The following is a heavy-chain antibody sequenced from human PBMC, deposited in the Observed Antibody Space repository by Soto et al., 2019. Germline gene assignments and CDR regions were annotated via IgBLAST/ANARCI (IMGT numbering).Heavy chain of an antibody. Sequence: SETLSLTCAVYGGSFSGYYWSWIRQPPGKGLEWIGEINHSGSTNYNPSLKSRVTISVDTSKNQFSLKLSSVTAADTAVYYCARADLAAAGWTFDYWGQGTLVTVSS. J-gene: IGHJ4*02. CDR2: INHSGST. CDR1: GGSFSGYY. CDR3: ARADLAAAGWTFDY. D-gene: IGHD6-13*01. V-gene: IGHV4-34*01.